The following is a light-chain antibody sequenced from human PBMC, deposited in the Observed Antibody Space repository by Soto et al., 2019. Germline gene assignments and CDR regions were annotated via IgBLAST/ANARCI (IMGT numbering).Light chain of an antibody. Sequence: EIAMTQSPATLSVSPGERATLYCRASQSVSSNLAWYQQKPGQAPRLLIYGAYTRATGIPARFSGSGSGTEFTLTISSLQSEDFAVYYCQQYNKWPPFGQGNKVDIK. J-gene: IGKJ1*01. CDR2: GAY. V-gene: IGKV3-15*01. CDR1: QSVSSN. CDR3: QQYNKWPP.